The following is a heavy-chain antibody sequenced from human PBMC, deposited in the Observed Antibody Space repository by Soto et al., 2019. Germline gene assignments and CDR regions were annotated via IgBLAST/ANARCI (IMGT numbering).Heavy chain of an antibody. CDR1: GFTFSSYW. D-gene: IGHD3-22*01. Sequence: GGSLRLSCAASGFTFSSYWMSWVRQAPGKGLEWVANIKQDGSEKYYVDSVKGRFTISRDNAKNSLYLQMNSLRAEDTAVYYCARVKRWGITIIVVVIGGMDVWGQGTTVTVSS. CDR3: ARVKRWGITIIVVVIGGMDV. J-gene: IGHJ6*02. CDR2: IKQDGSEK. V-gene: IGHV3-7*01.